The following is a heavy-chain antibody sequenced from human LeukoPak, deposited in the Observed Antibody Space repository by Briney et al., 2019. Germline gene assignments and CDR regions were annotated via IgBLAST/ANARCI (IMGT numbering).Heavy chain of an antibody. V-gene: IGHV3-48*03. CDR2: ISSSGSTI. CDR1: GFTFNNYA. J-gene: IGHJ6*04. Sequence: GGSLRLSCAASGFTFNNYAMNWVRQAPGKGLEWISYISSSGSTIYYADSVKGRFTISRDNAKNSLYLQMNSLRAEDTAVYYCAELGITMIGGVWGKGTTVTISS. D-gene: IGHD3-10*02. CDR3: AELGITMIGGV.